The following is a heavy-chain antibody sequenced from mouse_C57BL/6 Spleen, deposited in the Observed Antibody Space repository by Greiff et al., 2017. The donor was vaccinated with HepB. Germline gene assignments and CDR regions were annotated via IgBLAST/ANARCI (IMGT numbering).Heavy chain of an antibody. J-gene: IGHJ2*01. CDR2: IDPSDSYT. CDR1: GYTFTSYW. CDR3: ARRRLELGLLDY. V-gene: IGHV1-59*01. D-gene: IGHD4-1*01. Sequence: QVQLQQPGAELVRPGTSVKLSCKASGYTFTSYWMHWVKQRPGQGLEWIGVIDPSDSYTNYNQKFKGKATLTVDTSSSTAYMQLSSLTSEDSAVYYCARRRLELGLLDYWGQGTTLTVSS.